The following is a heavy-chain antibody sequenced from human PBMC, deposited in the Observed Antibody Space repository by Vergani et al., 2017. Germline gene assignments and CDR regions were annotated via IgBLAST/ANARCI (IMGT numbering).Heavy chain of an antibody. D-gene: IGHD2-15*01. Sequence: EVQMVESGGGLVKPGGSLRLSCEASGFSFPGYAMSWVRQAPGKGLEWVSSVSGSSATPYYADSVKGRFIISRDNAQKSVFLQMTNLRAEDTAVYYCARGDCDSSSCSEYYSFHIDVWGKGTTVTVSS. CDR2: VSGSSATP. CDR1: GFSFPGYA. V-gene: IGHV3-23*04. J-gene: IGHJ6*04. CDR3: ARGDCDSSSCSEYYSFHIDV.